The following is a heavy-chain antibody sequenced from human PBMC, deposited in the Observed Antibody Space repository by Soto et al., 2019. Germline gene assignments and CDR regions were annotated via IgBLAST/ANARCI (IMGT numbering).Heavy chain of an antibody. Sequence: QVQLQESGPGLVEPSENLSLTCTVSGGYVSRGSYYWSWIRQPPGKGLEWIGHISYSGRTYYHPSLRGRDDVAVNTSKDRFSLKLRSVSPADTAVYYCARGFPGEGRGFAPHDYWGQGTLVTVSS. CDR1: GGYVSRGSYY. CDR2: ISYSGRT. V-gene: IGHV4-61*01. CDR3: ARGFPGEGRGFAPHDY. J-gene: IGHJ4*02. D-gene: IGHD5-12*01.